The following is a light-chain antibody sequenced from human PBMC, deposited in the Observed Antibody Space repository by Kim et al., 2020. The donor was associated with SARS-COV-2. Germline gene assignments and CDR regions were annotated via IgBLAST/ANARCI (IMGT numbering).Light chain of an antibody. V-gene: IGLV3-19*01. J-gene: IGLJ2*01. CDR3: QSRDSGGNVV. Sequence: VALGQTARMTCQGDSLRSDYATWYQQKPGQAPVLVIYGKNNRPSGIPDRFSGSTSGNTASLTISGAQAEDEADYYCQSRDSGGNVVFGGGTKVTVL. CDR1: SLRSDY. CDR2: GKN.